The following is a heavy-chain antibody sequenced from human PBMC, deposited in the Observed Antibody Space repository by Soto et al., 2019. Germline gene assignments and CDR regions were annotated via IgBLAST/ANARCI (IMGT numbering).Heavy chain of an antibody. Sequence: QVQLQESGPGLVKPSETLSLTCTVSGGSISSYYWSWIRQPPGKGLEWIGYIYYSGSTNYNPSLKRRVTISVDTSKTQFSLKLSSVTAADTAVYYCARTVVVGATYFDYWGQGTLVTVSS. CDR2: IYYSGST. CDR1: GGSISSYY. CDR3: ARTVVVGATYFDY. V-gene: IGHV4-59*01. J-gene: IGHJ4*02. D-gene: IGHD1-26*01.